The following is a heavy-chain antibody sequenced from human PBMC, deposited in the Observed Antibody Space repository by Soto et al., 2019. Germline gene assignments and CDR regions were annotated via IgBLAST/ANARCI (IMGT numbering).Heavy chain of an antibody. Sequence: EVQLLESGGGLVQPGGSLRLSCAASGFTFSDYAMSWVRQAPGKGLEWVSGISGSGGGTYYADSVKGRFTTSRDNSKNTLSLQMNSLRAEDTALYYCARSTGSGSYYFFFDYWGQGTLVTVSS. D-gene: IGHD3-10*01. J-gene: IGHJ4*02. CDR3: ARSTGSGSYYFFFDY. CDR2: ISGSGGGT. V-gene: IGHV3-23*01. CDR1: GFTFSDYA.